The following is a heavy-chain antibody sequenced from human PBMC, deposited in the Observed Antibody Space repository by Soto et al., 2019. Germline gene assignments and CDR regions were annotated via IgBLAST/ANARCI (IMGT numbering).Heavy chain of an antibody. V-gene: IGHV3-7*01. CDR2: VNEDGSEK. CDR1: GFTFSSYY. Sequence: EVQLVESGGGLVQPGGSLRLSCAASGFTFSSYYMSWVRQAQGKGLEWVANVNEDGSEKYYVDSVKGRFTVSRDNAKNSLYLQMNSLRAEDTAVYYCAKGSGAAAGSFDYWGQGTLVTVSS. CDR3: AKGSGAAAGSFDY. D-gene: IGHD6-13*01. J-gene: IGHJ4*02.